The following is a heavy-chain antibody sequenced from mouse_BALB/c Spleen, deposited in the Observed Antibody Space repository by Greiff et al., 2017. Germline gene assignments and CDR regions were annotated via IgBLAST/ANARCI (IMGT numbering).Heavy chain of an antibody. V-gene: IGHV1S132*01. CDR1: GYTFTSYW. CDR3: ARPYYDFYAMDY. D-gene: IGHD2-10*01. J-gene: IGHJ4*01. Sequence: QVQLQQSGAELVKPGASVKLSCKTSGYTFTSYWIQWVKQRPGQGLGWIGEIFPGTGTTYYNEKFKGKATLTIDTSSSTAYMQLSSLTSADSAVYFCARPYYDFYAMDYWGQGTSVTVSS. CDR2: IFPGTGTT.